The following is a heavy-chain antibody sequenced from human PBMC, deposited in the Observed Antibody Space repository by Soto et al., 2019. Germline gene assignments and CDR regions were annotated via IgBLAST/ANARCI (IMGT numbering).Heavy chain of an antibody. CDR3: ARTLYGDNVDY. D-gene: IGHD4-17*01. J-gene: IGHJ4*02. V-gene: IGHV1-8*01. CDR1: GYTFTTYG. CDR2: MNPNSGNT. Sequence: ASVKVSCKASGYTFTTYGISWVRQATGQGLEWMGWMNPNSGNTGYAQKFQGGVTMTRNTSISTAYMELSSLRSEDTAVYYCARTLYGDNVDYWGQGTLVTVSS.